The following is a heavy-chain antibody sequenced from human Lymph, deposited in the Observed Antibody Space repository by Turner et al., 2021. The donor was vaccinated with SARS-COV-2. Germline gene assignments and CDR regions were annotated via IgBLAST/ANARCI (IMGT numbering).Heavy chain of an antibody. CDR2: ISNDGINN. D-gene: IGHD6-13*01. J-gene: IGHJ6*02. Sequence: VRLSWSAGGVTQRARSMSRVCPAPGFAFSSDAMYWVRQAQGKGLGWVAVISNDGINNYYATAVKGRLTSTRNNSKNELYLQMNILRAEDTAVDYCARDFEQLVQFDYYGMDVWGQGTTVTVSS. V-gene: IGHV3-30-3*01. CDR1: GFAFSSDA. CDR3: ARDFEQLVQFDYYGMDV.